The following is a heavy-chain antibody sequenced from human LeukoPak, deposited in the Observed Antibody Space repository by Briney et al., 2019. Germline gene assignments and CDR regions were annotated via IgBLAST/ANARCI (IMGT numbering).Heavy chain of an antibody. CDR3: ARHDWFDP. CDR1: GFTVSNDY. CDR2: MYSGGST. Sequence: PGGSLRLSCAVSGFTVSNDYMSWVRQAPGKGLEWVSVMYSGGSTYYADSVKGRFTISRDNSQNTLYPQMNSLRAEDTAMYYCARHDWFDPWGQGTLVTVSS. V-gene: IGHV3-66*04. J-gene: IGHJ5*02.